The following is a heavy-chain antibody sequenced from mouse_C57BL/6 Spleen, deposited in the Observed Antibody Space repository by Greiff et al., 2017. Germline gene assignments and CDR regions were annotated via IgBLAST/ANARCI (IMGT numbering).Heavy chain of an antibody. CDR1: GYSFTGYF. CDR3: AREVYYGSSYDYFDY. D-gene: IGHD1-1*01. V-gene: IGHV1-20*01. Sequence: EVQLQQSGPELVKPGDSVKISCKASGYSFTGYFMNWVMQSHGKSLEWIGRINPYNGDTFYNQKLKGKATLTVDKSYSTAHMELRSLTSEDSAVYYCAREVYYGSSYDYFDYWGQGTTLTVSS. J-gene: IGHJ2*01. CDR2: INPYNGDT.